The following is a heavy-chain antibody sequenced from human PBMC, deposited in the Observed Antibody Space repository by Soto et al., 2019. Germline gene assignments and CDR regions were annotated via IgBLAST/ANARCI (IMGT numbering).Heavy chain of an antibody. CDR1: GFPVSSSY. CDR2: FYSDGST. J-gene: IGHJ4*02. CDR3: ARGSVAVAATPFDY. Sequence: PGGSLRLSCAASGFPVSSSYMSWVRQAPGKGLEWVSIFYSDGSTFYADSVKGRFTFSRDKSMNTLYLQMTSLRAEDSAVYHCARGSVAVAATPFDYWGQGTQVTVPQ. D-gene: IGHD6-19*01. V-gene: IGHV3-66*01.